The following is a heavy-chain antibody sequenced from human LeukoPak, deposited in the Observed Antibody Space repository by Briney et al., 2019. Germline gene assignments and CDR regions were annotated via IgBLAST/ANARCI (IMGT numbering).Heavy chain of an antibody. CDR2: ISSSSSYI. CDR3: ASEVSSIVATPFDY. V-gene: IGHV3-21*01. D-gene: IGHD5-12*01. J-gene: IGHJ4*02. Sequence: GGSLRLSCAASGFTFSSYSMNWVRQAPGKGLEWVSSISSSSSYIYYADSVKGRFTISRDNAKNSLYLQMNSLRAEDTAVYCCASEVSSIVATPFDYWGQGTLVTVSS. CDR1: GFTFSSYS.